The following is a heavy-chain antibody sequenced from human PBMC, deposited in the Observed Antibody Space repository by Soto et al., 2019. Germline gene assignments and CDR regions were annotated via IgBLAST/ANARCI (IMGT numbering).Heavy chain of an antibody. D-gene: IGHD2-2*03. CDR1: GFIFSDFG. CDR2: ISYDGNNK. V-gene: IGHV3-30*18. J-gene: IGHJ3*01. Sequence: GGSLRLSCEASGFIFSDFGMHWVRQAPGKGLEWVAVISYDGNNKYYAQSVKGRFTISRDNSKNTLFLNMDSLRPEDTAVYHCVQGHMDKPAVNSPDAFDLWGPGTMVTVSS. CDR3: VQGHMDKPAVNSPDAFDL.